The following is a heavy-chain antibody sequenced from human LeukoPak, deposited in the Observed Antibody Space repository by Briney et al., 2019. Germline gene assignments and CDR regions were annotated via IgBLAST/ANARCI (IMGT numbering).Heavy chain of an antibody. CDR3: AKEGSNGDFDY. V-gene: IGHV3-30*18. D-gene: IGHD1-26*01. CDR1: GFTFSSYD. Sequence: GGSLRLSCAASGFTFSSYDMHWVRQAPGKGLEWVTVISYDGSNKYYGDSVKGRFTISRDNSKNTLYLRMISLRAEDTAVYYCAKEGSNGDFDYWGQGTLVTVSS. CDR2: ISYDGSNK. J-gene: IGHJ4*02.